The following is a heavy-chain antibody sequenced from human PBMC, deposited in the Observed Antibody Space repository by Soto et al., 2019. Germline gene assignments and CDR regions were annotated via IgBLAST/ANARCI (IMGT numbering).Heavy chain of an antibody. CDR1: GDSVSSVGFH. J-gene: IGHJ5*02. CDR3: ARCRAPGIAVAGRRGWFDP. D-gene: IGHD6-19*01. V-gene: IGHV4-30-4*01. CDR2: IYNGGSA. Sequence: LSLTCTVSGDSVSSVGFHWAWLRRPPGKGLEWIGYIYNGGSAYYRPSLESRMHMSLDATRNHYSLRLTSVTAADTAVYYCARCRAPGIAVAGRRGWFDPWGQGTLVTVSS.